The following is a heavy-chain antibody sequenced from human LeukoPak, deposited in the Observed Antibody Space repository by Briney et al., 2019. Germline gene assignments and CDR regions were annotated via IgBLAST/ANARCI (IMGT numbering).Heavy chain of an antibody. CDR3: ARDRPHGGHNGFDS. V-gene: IGHV3-53*01. CDR1: GFSVSEHY. Sequence: GGSLRLSCAASGFSVSEHYMNWIRQAPGMGLEWVSAIYTNGNTYYTDSVRGRFTISRDNFGNILYLQLDSLRGDDTAVYYCARDRPHGGHNGFDSWGQGTLVTVSS. CDR2: IYTNGNT. D-gene: IGHD4-23*01. J-gene: IGHJ4*02.